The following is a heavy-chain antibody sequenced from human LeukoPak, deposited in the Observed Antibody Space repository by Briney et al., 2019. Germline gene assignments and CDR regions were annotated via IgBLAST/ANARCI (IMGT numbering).Heavy chain of an antibody. V-gene: IGHV4-34*01. CDR3: ARRYSGSYGLYSHHSMDV. CDR2: INHSGTT. CDR1: GGSFSGYY. Sequence: SETLSLTCAVYGGSFSGYYWSWIRQPPGKGLEWIGEINHSGTTNYNSSLKSRVTVSVDTSKNQFSLKLSSVTAADKAVYYCARRYSGSYGLYSHHSMDVWGKGTTVTIPS. D-gene: IGHD1-26*01. J-gene: IGHJ6*03.